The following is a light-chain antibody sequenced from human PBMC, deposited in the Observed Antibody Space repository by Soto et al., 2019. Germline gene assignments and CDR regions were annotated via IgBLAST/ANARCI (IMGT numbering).Light chain of an antibody. Sequence: DIQMTQSPSTLSASVGDGVTITCRASQDINIWLAWYQQKPGKAPKLLIYKASTLERGVPSRFIGSGSGTDFTLAISSLQPDDFATYYCQQYSSDSNTFGQGTRLDIK. V-gene: IGKV1-5*03. CDR3: QQYSSDSNT. CDR1: QDINIW. CDR2: KAS. J-gene: IGKJ2*01.